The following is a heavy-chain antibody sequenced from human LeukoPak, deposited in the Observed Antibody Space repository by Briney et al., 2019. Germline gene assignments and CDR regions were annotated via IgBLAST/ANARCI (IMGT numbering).Heavy chain of an antibody. CDR1: GFTFSNYA. CDR3: AKDFTRPADAFDF. V-gene: IGHV3-23*01. Sequence: SGGSLRLSCAASGFTFSNYAMSWVRQAPGEGLEWVSAISGSGGNTYYADSVKGRFTISRDNSKNTLYLQMNSLRAEDTAVYYCAKDFTRPADAFDFWGQGTMVTVSS. CDR2: ISGSGGNT. J-gene: IGHJ3*01.